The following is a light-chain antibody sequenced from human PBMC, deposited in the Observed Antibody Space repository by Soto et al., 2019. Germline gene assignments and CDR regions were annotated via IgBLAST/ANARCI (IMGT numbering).Light chain of an antibody. CDR2: YAS. Sequence: DIQMTQSPSTLSASVGDTVTVTCRASESISSWLAWYQEKPGKAPNLLIYYASNLESGVPSRFSGSGSGTEFTLTISSLQPDDFASYYCQQYYTYSWTFGQGTKVDIK. CDR3: QQYYTYSWT. V-gene: IGKV1-5*01. J-gene: IGKJ1*01. CDR1: ESISSW.